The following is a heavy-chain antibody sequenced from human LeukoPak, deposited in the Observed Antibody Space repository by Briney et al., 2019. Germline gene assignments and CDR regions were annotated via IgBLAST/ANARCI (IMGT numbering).Heavy chain of an antibody. Sequence: ASVKVSCKASGYTFTCYYMHWVRQAPGQGLEWMGWINPNSGGTNYAQKFQGRVTMTRDTSISTAYMELSRLRSDDTAVYYCARDQGPIVVVPAAMTNYYYYGMDVWGQGTTVTVSS. D-gene: IGHD2-2*01. CDR1: GYTFTCYY. J-gene: IGHJ6*02. CDR3: ARDQGPIVVVPAAMTNYYYYGMDV. V-gene: IGHV1-2*02. CDR2: INPNSGGT.